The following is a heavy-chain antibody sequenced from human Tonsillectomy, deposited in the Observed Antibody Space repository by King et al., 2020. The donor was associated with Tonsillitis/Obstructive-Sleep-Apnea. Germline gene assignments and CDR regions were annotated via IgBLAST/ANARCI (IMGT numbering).Heavy chain of an antibody. V-gene: IGHV1-18*01. CDR1: GYTFSSYA. J-gene: IGHJ5*02. D-gene: IGHD2-15*01. CDR3: AREVYDCSGGTCQNWFDP. Sequence: VQLAQSGAEVKKPGASVKVSCKASGYTFSSYAITWVRQAPGQGLEWMGWISAYTGNTNHAQKFRGRVTMTTDTATSTAYVELRSLRSDDTAVYYCAREVYDCSGGTCQNWFDPWGQGTLVTVSS. CDR2: ISAYTGNT.